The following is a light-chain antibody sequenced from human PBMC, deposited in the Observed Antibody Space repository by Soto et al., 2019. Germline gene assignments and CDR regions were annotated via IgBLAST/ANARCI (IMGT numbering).Light chain of an antibody. CDR3: QQYNNWPRT. CDR1: QRVGDSH. CDR2: GAS. V-gene: IGKV3-20*01. J-gene: IGKJ1*01. Sequence: EIVLTQSPGTLSLSPGERATLSCRASQRVGDSHLAWYQLRPGQAPTLLIYGASTRATGIPDRFSGSGSGTDFSLTIRGLKPEDFAVYYCQQYNNWPRTFGQGTKVDI.